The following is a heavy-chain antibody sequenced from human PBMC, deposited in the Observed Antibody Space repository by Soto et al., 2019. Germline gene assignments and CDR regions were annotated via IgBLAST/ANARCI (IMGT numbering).Heavy chain of an antibody. J-gene: IGHJ4*02. Sequence: GSTRISCTASGLTVDDYAMGWFRQEPGKGLEWVGFIRSKAYGGTTEYAASVKGRFTISRDDSKSIAYLQMNSLRAEDTAVYYCARETYYYDSSGRRAYYFDYWGQGTLVTVSS. CDR3: ARETYYYDSSGRRAYYFDY. V-gene: IGHV3-49*03. D-gene: IGHD3-22*01. CDR2: IRSKAYGGTT. CDR1: GLTVDDYA.